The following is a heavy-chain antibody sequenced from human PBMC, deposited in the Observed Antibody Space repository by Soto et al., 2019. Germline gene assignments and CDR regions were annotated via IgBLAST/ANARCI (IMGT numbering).Heavy chain of an antibody. D-gene: IGHD2-2*01. CDR2: ISYDGSNK. V-gene: IGHV3-30-3*01. J-gene: IGHJ6*02. Sequence: GGSLRLSCAASGFTFSSYAMHWVRQAPGKGLEWVAVISYDGSNKYYADSVKGRFTISRDNSKNTLYLQMNSLRAEDTAVYYCARQDCSSTSCYVSYYYGMDVWGQGTTVTVSS. CDR3: ARQDCSSTSCYVSYYYGMDV. CDR1: GFTFSSYA.